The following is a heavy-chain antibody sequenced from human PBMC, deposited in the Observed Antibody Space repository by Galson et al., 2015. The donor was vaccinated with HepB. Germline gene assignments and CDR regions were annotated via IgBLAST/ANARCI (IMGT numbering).Heavy chain of an antibody. CDR1: GFTFSSYG. V-gene: IGHV3-30*18. Sequence: SLRLSCAASGFTFSSYGMHWVRQAPGKGLEWVAVISYDGSNKYYADSVKGRFTISRDNSKNTLYLQMNSLRAEGTAVYYCAKGANSGYSYGPYYYYCGMDVWGQGTTVTVSS. J-gene: IGHJ6*02. CDR2: ISYDGSNK. D-gene: IGHD5-18*01. CDR3: AKGANSGYSYGPYYYYCGMDV.